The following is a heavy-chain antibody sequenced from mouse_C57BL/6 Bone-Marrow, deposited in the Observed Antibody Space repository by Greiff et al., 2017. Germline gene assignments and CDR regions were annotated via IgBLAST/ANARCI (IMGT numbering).Heavy chain of an antibody. CDR1: GYTFTDYY. CDR2: INPNNGGT. J-gene: IGHJ2*01. D-gene: IGHD1-1*01. Sequence: EVQLQQSGPELVKPGASVKISCKASGYTFTDYYMNWVKQSHGKSLEWIGDINPNNGGTSYNQKFKGKATLTVDKSSSTAYMELRSLTSEDSAVYYCASGPDYYGSSRYFDYWGQGTTLTVSS. V-gene: IGHV1-26*01. CDR3: ASGPDYYGSSRYFDY.